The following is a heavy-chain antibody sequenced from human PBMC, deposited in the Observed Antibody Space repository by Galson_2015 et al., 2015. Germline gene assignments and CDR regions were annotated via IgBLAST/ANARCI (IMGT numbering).Heavy chain of an antibody. CDR1: GFTVSTNY. Sequence: LRLSCAASGFTVSTNYMAWVRQAPGKGLEWLSIIYSGGSTYYADSVKGRFAISRDSSKNTLGLQMNSLRAEDTAVYYCATVTKPLRYFDSWGQGTLVTVSS. V-gene: IGHV3-53*01. D-gene: IGHD3-9*01. J-gene: IGHJ4*02. CDR2: IYSGGST. CDR3: ATVTKPLRYFDS.